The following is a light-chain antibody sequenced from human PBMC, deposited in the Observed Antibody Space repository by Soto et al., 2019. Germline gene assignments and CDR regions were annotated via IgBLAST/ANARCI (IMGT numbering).Light chain of an antibody. CDR3: QQYDTSPRT. CDR2: GTS. CDR1: QDVSSSY. J-gene: IGKJ2*01. V-gene: IGKV3-20*01. Sequence: EIVLTQSPGTLSLSPGERATLSCRASQDVSSSYLAWYQQKLGQAPRLLMYGTSNRATGIPDRFSGSGSGTDFTLTISRLEAEDFPVYYCQQYDTSPRTFGQGTKVDIK.